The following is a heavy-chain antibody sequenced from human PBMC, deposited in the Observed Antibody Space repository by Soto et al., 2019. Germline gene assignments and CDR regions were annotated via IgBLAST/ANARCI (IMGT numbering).Heavy chain of an antibody. CDR1: GGSVNSGNYY. D-gene: IGHD1-1*01. CDR2: KSHSGGT. CDR3: ARVERGTATTVVDAFDI. Sequence: QVQLQQWGAGLLKPSETLSLTCAVYGGSVNSGNYYWSWIRQPPGKGLEWIGEKSHSGGTHFNPSLKGRVTISVATSKNQFSLKMSSVTAADTALYYCARVERGTATTVVDAFDIWGPGTLVTVSS. V-gene: IGHV4-34*01. J-gene: IGHJ3*02.